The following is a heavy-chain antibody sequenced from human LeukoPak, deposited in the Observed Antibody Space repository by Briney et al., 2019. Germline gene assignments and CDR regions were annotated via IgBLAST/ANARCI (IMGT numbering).Heavy chain of an antibody. CDR1: GYTFSSYG. V-gene: IGHV1-18*04. D-gene: IGHD3-16*01. J-gene: IGHJ4*02. CDR3: ARKALNLGALGY. CDR2: ISAYNANT. Sequence: GASVKVSCKASGYTFSSYGISWVRQAPGQGLEWMGWISAYNANTNYAQKLQDGITMTKDTSTSTVFMELRSLTSDDTAVYYCARKALNLGALGYWGQGTLVTVSS.